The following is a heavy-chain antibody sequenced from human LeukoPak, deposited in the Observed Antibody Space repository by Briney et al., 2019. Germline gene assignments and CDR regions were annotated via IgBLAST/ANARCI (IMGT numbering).Heavy chain of an antibody. D-gene: IGHD6-19*01. Sequence: ASVKVSCNASGYTFTTYDINWVRQATGKGLEWMGLMNPNSGNTGYTQKFQGRVTMTRNTSISTAYMELSSLRSEDTAVYYCARGRGSGHKENWFDPWGQGTLVTVSS. CDR3: ARGRGSGHKENWFDP. CDR1: GYTFTTYD. J-gene: IGHJ5*02. V-gene: IGHV1-8*01. CDR2: MNPNSGNT.